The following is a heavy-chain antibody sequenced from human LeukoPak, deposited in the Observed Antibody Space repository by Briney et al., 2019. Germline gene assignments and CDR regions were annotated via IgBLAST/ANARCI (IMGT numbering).Heavy chain of an antibody. V-gene: IGHV4-4*09. D-gene: IGHD3-22*01. J-gene: IGHJ5*02. CDR2: IYTSGST. Sequence: PSETLSLTCTVSGGFISSYYWSWIRQPPGKGLEWIGYIYTSGSTNYNPSLKSRVTISVDTSKNQFSLKLSSVTAADTAVYYCARVPDPPDSSGYVWFDPWGQGTLVTVSS. CDR1: GGFISSYY. CDR3: ARVPDPPDSSGYVWFDP.